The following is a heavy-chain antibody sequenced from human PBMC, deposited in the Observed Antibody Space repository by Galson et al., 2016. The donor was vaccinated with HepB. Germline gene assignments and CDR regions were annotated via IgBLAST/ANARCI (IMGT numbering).Heavy chain of an antibody. V-gene: IGHV3-21*04. D-gene: IGHD3-9*01. J-gene: IGHJ4*02. CDR2: IGGSDGYT. CDR3: AGAGNNFDS. Sequence: SLRLSCAASGFTLAGNGMTWARQAPGKGLEWVSDIGGSDGYTYYADSVKGRFTISRDNARNSMHLQMNSLRAEDTAVYFCAGAGNNFDSWGQGTLVTVSS. CDR1: GFTLAGNG.